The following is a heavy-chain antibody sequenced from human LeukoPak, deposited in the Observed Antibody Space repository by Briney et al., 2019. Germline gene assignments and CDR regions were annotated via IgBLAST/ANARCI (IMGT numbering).Heavy chain of an antibody. J-gene: IGHJ4*02. V-gene: IGHV1-69*01. Sequence: GSSVKVSCKASRGTFSSYAISWVRQAPGQGLEWMGGIIPIFGTANYAQKFQGRVTITADESTSTAYMELSSLRSEDTAVYYCARARSEWALYFDYWGQGTLVTVSS. D-gene: IGHD1-26*01. CDR3: ARARSEWALYFDY. CDR2: IIPIFGTA. CDR1: RGTFSSYA.